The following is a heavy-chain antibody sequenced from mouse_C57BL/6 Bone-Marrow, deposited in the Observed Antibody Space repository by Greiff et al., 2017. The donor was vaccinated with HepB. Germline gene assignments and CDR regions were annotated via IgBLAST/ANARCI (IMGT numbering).Heavy chain of an antibody. CDR3: ARCSTVVATDAMDY. Sequence: EVQLVESGPGLVKPSQSLSLTCSVTGYSITSGYYWNWIRQFPGNKLEWMGYISYDGSNNYNPSLKNRISITRDTSKNQFFLKLNSVTTEDTATYYCARCSTVVATDAMDYWGQGTSVTVSS. V-gene: IGHV3-6*01. CDR1: GYSITSGYY. D-gene: IGHD1-1*01. J-gene: IGHJ4*01. CDR2: ISYDGSN.